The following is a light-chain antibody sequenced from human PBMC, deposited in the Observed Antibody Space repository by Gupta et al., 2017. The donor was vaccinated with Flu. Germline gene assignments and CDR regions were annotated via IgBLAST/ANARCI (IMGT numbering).Light chain of an antibody. Sequence: SSSNIGNNYVSCYQQFPGTVPKLLIYEDSKRSSGIPDRFSASKSGTSATLGIAGLQTGDEADYYCGSWDNGLSVFVFGTGTMVTV. V-gene: IGLV1-51*01. CDR2: EDS. CDR1: SSNIGNNY. J-gene: IGLJ1*01. CDR3: GSWDNGLSVFV.